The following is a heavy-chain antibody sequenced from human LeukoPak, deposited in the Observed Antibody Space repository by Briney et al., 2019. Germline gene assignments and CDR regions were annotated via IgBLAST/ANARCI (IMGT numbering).Heavy chain of an antibody. D-gene: IGHD5-12*01. J-gene: IGHJ6*03. CDR2: MNPNSGNT. Sequence: ASVKVSCKASGYTFTSYDINWVRQATGQGLEWMGWMNPNSGNTGYAQKFQGRVTMTRNTSISTAYMELSSLRSEDTAVCYCARAPRGYSGYDGKSYYYYYMNVWGKGTTVTVSS. CDR1: GYTFTSYD. CDR3: ARAPRGYSGYDGKSYYYYYMNV. V-gene: IGHV1-8*01.